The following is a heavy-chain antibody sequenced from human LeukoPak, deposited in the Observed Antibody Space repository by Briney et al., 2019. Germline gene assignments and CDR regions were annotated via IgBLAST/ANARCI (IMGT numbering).Heavy chain of an antibody. J-gene: IGHJ4*02. CDR1: GGSIRSGGY. V-gene: IGHV4-31*03. Sequence: SETLSLNCSVSGGSIRSGGYWRWIRQHPGKGLEWIGYIYHSGGPYYHPSLKSRVGISVDTSKNQFSLRLSSVTAADTAVYYCARGPYSNYGTLDFWGQGILVTVSS. CDR2: IYHSGGP. CDR3: ARGPYSNYGTLDF. D-gene: IGHD4-11*01.